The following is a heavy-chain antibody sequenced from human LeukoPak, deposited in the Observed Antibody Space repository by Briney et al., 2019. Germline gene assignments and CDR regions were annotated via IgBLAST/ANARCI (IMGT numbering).Heavy chain of an antibody. J-gene: IGHJ3*02. CDR3: AKGVGKVPAAILLPAFDI. V-gene: IGHV1-2*02. CDR2: INPNSGGT. D-gene: IGHD2-2*01. CDR1: GYTFTGYY. Sequence: ASVKVSCKASGYTFTGYYMHWVRQAPGQGLEWMGWINPNSGGTNYAQKFQGRVTMTRDTSISTAYMELSRLRSDDTAVYYCAKGVGKVPAAILLPAFDIWGQGTMVTASS.